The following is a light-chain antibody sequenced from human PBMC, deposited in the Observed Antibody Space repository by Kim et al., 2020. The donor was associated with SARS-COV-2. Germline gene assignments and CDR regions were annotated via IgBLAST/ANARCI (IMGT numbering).Light chain of an antibody. Sequence: LGQTVRITCQGDSLRSYYASWYQQKPGQAPVLVIYGKNNRPSGIPDRFSGSSSGNTASLTITGAQAEDEADYYCNSRDSSGNHHVVFGGGTKLTVL. J-gene: IGLJ2*01. CDR2: GKN. CDR3: NSRDSSGNHHVV. V-gene: IGLV3-19*01. CDR1: SLRSYY.